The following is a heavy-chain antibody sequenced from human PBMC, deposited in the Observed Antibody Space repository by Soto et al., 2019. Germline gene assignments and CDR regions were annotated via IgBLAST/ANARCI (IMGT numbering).Heavy chain of an antibody. CDR3: ARGDRGAFDL. CDR2: IHSDGSST. CDR1: GFTFSYYW. Sequence: EVQLVESGGGLVQPGESLRLSCAASGFTFSYYWMHWVRQAPGKGLVWVSRIHSDGSSTTYADSVKGRFSISRDNARNTVYLQMNSQRAEDTAVYYCARGDRGAFDLWGQGTVLTVSS. J-gene: IGHJ3*01. V-gene: IGHV3-74*01. D-gene: IGHD1-26*01.